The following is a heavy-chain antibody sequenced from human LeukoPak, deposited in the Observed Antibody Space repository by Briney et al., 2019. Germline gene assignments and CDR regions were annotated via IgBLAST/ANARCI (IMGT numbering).Heavy chain of an antibody. J-gene: IGHJ4*02. CDR2: IWYDGSNK. CDR3: ARDLRDGYSGAFDY. D-gene: IGHD5-24*01. Sequence: GRSLRLSCAASGFTFSNFGMHWVRQAPGKGLEWVAVIWYDGSNKYYADSVKGRFTISRDNSKNTLSLQMNSLRAEDTAVYYCARDLRDGYSGAFDYWGQGTLVTVSS. V-gene: IGHV3-33*01. CDR1: GFTFSNFG.